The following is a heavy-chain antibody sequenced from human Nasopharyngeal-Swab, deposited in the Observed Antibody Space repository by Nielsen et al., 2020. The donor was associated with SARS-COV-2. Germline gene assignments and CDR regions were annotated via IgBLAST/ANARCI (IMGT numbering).Heavy chain of an antibody. CDR3: VRPEGVATSFKYYFQYGMDV. CDR1: GYSFTSYW. CDR2: IYPRDSDP. D-gene: IGHD5-12*01. J-gene: IGHJ6*02. Sequence: GESLKISCKGSGYSFTSYWIAWVRQMPGKGLEWVGIIYPRDSDPRYSPSFQGQVTISADKSISTAYLQWSSLKASDTAMYYCVRPEGVATSFKYYFQYGMDVWGQGTMVTVPS. V-gene: IGHV5-51*01.